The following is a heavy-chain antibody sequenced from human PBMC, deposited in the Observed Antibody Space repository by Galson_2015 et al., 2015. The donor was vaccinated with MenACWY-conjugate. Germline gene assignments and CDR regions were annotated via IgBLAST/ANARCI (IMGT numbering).Heavy chain of an antibody. CDR3: AKSGYYDSSGYLDAFDI. D-gene: IGHD3-22*01. J-gene: IGHJ3*02. CDR1: GFTFSSYW. Sequence: SLRLSCAASGFTFSSYWMSWVRQAPGKGLEWVSATSGSGGSTYYADSVKGRFTISRDNSKNTLYLQMNSLRAEDTAVYYCAKSGYYDSSGYLDAFDIWGQGTMVTVSS. CDR2: TSGSGGST. V-gene: IGHV3-23*01.